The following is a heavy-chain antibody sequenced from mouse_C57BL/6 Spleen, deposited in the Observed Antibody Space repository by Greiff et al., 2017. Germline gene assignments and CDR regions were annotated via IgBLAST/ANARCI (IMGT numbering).Heavy chain of an antibody. Sequence: QVQLQHPGAELVKPGASVKLSCKASGYTFTSYWMHWVKQRPGQGLEWIGMIHPNSGSTNYNEKFKSKATLTVDKSSSTAYMQLSSLTSEDSAVYYCVIYYDYGRPYYFDYWGQGTTLTVSS. D-gene: IGHD2-4*01. CDR2: IHPNSGST. CDR3: VIYYDYGRPYYFDY. J-gene: IGHJ2*01. CDR1: GYTFTSYW. V-gene: IGHV1-64*01.